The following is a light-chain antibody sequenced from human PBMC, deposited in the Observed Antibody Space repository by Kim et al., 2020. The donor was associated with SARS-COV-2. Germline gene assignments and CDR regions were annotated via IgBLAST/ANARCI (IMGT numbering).Light chain of an antibody. CDR2: AAS. CDR3: QQTYSAPIT. Sequence: DIQMSQSPSSLSASVGDRVTITCRASQRFSNYLNWYQQKPGKAPKLLIYAASSLQSGVPSRFSGSGSGTDFTLIISSLQREDFATYYCQQTYSAPITFGQGTRLEIK. J-gene: IGKJ5*01. V-gene: IGKV1-39*01. CDR1: QRFSNY.